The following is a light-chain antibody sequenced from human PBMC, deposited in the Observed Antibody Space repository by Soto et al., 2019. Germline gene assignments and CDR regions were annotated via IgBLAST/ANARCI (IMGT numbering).Light chain of an antibody. Sequence: DIQLTQSPSFLSASVGGRVTITCRASQAISSHLAWYQQKPGKAPNLLIYGASTLQSGVPSRFSGSGSGTQFTLTISSLQAEDVAVYYCQQYSDRPPLFTFGPGTKVNI. V-gene: IGKV1-9*01. CDR2: GAS. CDR1: QAISSH. J-gene: IGKJ3*01. CDR3: QQYSDRPPLFT.